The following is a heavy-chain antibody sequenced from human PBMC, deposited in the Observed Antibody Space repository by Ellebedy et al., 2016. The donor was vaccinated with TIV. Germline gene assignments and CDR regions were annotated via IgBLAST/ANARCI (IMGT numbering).Heavy chain of an antibody. D-gene: IGHD2-15*01. CDR2: LRYSAGT. V-gene: IGHV4-30-4*01. J-gene: IGHJ4*02. CDR1: GGSLSSGDYY. CDR3: ATGACSGGSCFSDH. Sequence: MPSETLSLTCTVSGGSLSSGDYYWTWIRQSPGKGLEWIGYLRYSAGTYYNPSLKSRVTISGDASKNQFSLSLTSVTAADTAVYYCATGACSGGSCFSDHWGQGTLVTVSS.